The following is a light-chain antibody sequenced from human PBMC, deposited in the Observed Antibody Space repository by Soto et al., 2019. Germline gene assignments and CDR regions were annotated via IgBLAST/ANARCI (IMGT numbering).Light chain of an antibody. CDR1: QRINKY. CDR2: TAS. CDR3: QQYNSYST. J-gene: IGKJ1*01. V-gene: IGKV1-5*01. Sequence: DIQMTQSPSSLSASVGDSVTIPCRASQRINKYLNWYQQRSGRAPRLLIHTASSLHSGVPSRFSGSGSGTEFTLTISSLQPDDFATYYCQQYNSYSTFGQGTKVDIK.